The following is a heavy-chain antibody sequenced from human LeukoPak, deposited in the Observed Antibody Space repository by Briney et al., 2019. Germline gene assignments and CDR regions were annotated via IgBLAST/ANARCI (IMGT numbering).Heavy chain of an antibody. V-gene: IGHV4-59*01. CDR2: MYYSGST. CDR3: ARDGCPTCSSSNCLGNWFDP. J-gene: IGHJ5*02. D-gene: IGHD2-2*01. CDR1: GGSITGYF. Sequence: SETLSLTCTVSGGSITGYFWSWIRQPPGKGLEWIGYMYYSGSTNYNPSLKSRVTISVDTSKNQFSLKLSSVTAADTAVYYCARDGCPTCSSSNCLGNWFDPWGQGTLVTVSS.